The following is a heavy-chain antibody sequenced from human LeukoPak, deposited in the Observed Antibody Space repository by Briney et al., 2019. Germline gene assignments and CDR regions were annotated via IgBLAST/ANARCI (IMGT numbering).Heavy chain of an antibody. CDR2: IKQDGSEK. CDR1: GFTFSSYW. J-gene: IGHJ4*02. V-gene: IGHV3-7*01. Sequence: GGSLRLSCAASGFTFSSYWMSWVRQAPGKGLEWVANIKQDGSEKYYVDSVKGRFTISRDNAKNSLYLQMNSLRAEDTAVYYCAREGWLKREYYFDYWGQGTLVTVSS. D-gene: IGHD3-22*01. CDR3: AREGWLKREYYFDY.